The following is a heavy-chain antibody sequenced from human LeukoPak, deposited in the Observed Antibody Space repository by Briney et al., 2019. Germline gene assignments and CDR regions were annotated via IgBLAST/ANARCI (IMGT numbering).Heavy chain of an antibody. Sequence: GGSLRLSCAASGFTFSSYAMSWVRQAPGKGLEWVSAISGSGGSTYYADSVKGRFTISRDNSKNTLYLQMNSLRAEDTAVYYCAKEGPGMTMVRGGNDDYWGQGTLVTVSS. J-gene: IGHJ4*02. D-gene: IGHD3-10*01. CDR3: AKEGPGMTMVRGGNDDY. V-gene: IGHV3-23*01. CDR2: ISGSGGST. CDR1: GFTFSSYA.